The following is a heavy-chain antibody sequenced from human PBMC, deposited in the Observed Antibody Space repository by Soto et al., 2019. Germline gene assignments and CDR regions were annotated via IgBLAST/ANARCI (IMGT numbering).Heavy chain of an antibody. CDR2: ISYDGSNK. J-gene: IGHJ3*02. V-gene: IGHV3-30-3*01. CDR3: ARDSYYYDSSGYNALDI. Sequence: PGGSLRLSCAASGFTFSSSAMHWVRQAPGKGLEWVAVISYDGSNKYYADSVKGRFTISRDNSKNTLYLQMNSLRAEDTAVYYCARDSYYYDSSGYNALDIWGQGTMVTVS. D-gene: IGHD3-22*01. CDR1: GFTFSSSA.